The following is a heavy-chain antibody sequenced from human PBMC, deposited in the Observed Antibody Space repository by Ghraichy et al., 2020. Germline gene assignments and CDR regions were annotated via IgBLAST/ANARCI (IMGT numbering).Heavy chain of an antibody. CDR2: IKQDGSDK. Sequence: GGSLRLSCAASGFTFSSHWMSWVRQAPGKGLEWVANIKQDGSDKYYVDSVKGRFSISRDNAKNSLYLQMNSLRAEDTAVYYCANERRGGDAFEIWGQGTMVTVSA. D-gene: IGHD2-21*02. J-gene: IGHJ3*02. CDR1: GFTFSSHW. CDR3: ANERRGGDAFEI. V-gene: IGHV3-7*03.